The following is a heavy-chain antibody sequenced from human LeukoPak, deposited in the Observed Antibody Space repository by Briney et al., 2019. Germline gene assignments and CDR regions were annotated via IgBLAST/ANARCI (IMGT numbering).Heavy chain of an antibody. J-gene: IGHJ4*02. Sequence: ASVKVSCKASGYTFTSYYMHWVRQAPGQGLEWMGIINPSGGSTSYAQKFQGRVTMTRDTSTSTVYMELSSLRSEDTAVYYCARVRPVGDSSGYPGFDYWGQGTLVTVSS. V-gene: IGHV1-46*01. CDR1: GYTFTSYY. CDR3: ARVRPVGDSSGYPGFDY. D-gene: IGHD3-22*01. CDR2: INPSGGST.